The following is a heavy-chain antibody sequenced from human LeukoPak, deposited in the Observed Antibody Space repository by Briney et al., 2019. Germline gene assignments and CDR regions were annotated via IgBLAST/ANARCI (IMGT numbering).Heavy chain of an antibody. J-gene: IGHJ6*03. CDR2: INPNSGGT. CDR1: GYTFTGYY. V-gene: IGHV1-2*02. D-gene: IGHD3-10*01. Sequence: ASVKVSCKASGYTFTGYYMHWVRQAPGQGLEWMGWINPNSGGTNYAQKFQGRVTMTRDKSIRTAYMELSRLTSDDTAVYYCAKEGGPGEGRFYYYYMDVWGKGTTVTISS. CDR3: AKEGGPGEGRFYYYYMDV.